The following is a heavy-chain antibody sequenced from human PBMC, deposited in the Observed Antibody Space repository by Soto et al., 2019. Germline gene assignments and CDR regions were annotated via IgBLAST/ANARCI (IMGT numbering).Heavy chain of an antibody. V-gene: IGHV3-48*01. D-gene: IGHD1-1*01. Sequence: EVQLVESGGGLVQPGGSLRLSCAASGFTFSSYSMNWVRQAPGKGLEWVSYISSSSTIYYADSVKGRFTISRDNAKNSLYLQMNSLRAEDTAVYYCARTTGTGLDVWGKGTTVTVSS. CDR2: ISSSSTI. CDR3: ARTTGTGLDV. J-gene: IGHJ6*04. CDR1: GFTFSSYS.